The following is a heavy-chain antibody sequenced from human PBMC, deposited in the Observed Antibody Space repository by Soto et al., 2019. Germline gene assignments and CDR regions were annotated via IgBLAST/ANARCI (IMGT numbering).Heavy chain of an antibody. Sequence: QVQLVQSGAEVKKPGSSVKVSCKASGGTFSSYAISWVRQAPGQGLEWMGGIIPIFGTANYAQKFQGRVTITADXSTTTXXMEQRSPRSADTAVYYCASASQITRTTPYFCGMDVWGQGTTVTVSS. CDR2: IIPIFGTA. V-gene: IGHV1-69*12. CDR3: ASASQITRTTPYFCGMDV. CDR1: GGTFSSYA. J-gene: IGHJ6*02.